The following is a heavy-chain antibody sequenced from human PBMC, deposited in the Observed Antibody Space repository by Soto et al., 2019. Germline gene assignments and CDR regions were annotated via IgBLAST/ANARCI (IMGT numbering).Heavy chain of an antibody. Sequence: GASVKVSCKASGFTITGYFIHWVRQAPGQGLRWMGWINPNSGHTDLAQEFQGWVTMTSDTSISTVYLYLNSLRSNDTAVYYCARAPLDAITAIKSFDYWGQGTLVTVSS. V-gene: IGHV1-2*04. CDR3: ARAPLDAITAIKSFDY. J-gene: IGHJ4*02. CDR2: INPNSGHT. D-gene: IGHD1-20*01. CDR1: GFTITGYF.